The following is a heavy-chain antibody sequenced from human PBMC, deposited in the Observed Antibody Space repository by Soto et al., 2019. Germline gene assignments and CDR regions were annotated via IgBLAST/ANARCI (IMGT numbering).Heavy chain of an antibody. V-gene: IGHV4-39*01. CDR3: AGHGITGSYYGAFDI. Sequence: PSETLSLTCTVSGGSISSSRCHWGWIRQPPGKGLEWIASIKYSGTTFYNPSLKSRVTLSVDTSKNQFALKLSSAAAAETAVYYCAGHGITGSYYGAFDIWGEGTMVTVSS. CDR2: IKYSGTT. J-gene: IGHJ3*02. D-gene: IGHD1-26*01. CDR1: GGSISSSRCH.